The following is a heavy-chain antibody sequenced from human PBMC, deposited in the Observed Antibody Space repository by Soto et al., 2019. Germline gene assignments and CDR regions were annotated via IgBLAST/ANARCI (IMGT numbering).Heavy chain of an antibody. V-gene: IGHV4-39*01. Sequence: SETLSLTCSVSGDSISISSYYWGWVRQPPGKGLEWIGSIHYSGSTHYNPSLQSRVTISGDAAKKQFSLKLGSVTAADTAMYYCASTKDETLYFDYWGQGNLVTVSS. CDR3: ASTKDETLYFDY. CDR1: GDSISISSYY. D-gene: IGHD2-15*01. CDR2: IHYSGST. J-gene: IGHJ4*02.